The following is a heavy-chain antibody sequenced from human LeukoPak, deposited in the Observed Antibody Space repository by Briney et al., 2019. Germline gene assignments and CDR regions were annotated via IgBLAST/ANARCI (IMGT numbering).Heavy chain of an antibody. V-gene: IGHV3-7*01. D-gene: IGHD6-19*01. CDR1: GFTFSSYL. CDR2: IRQDGNEQ. J-gene: IGHJ4*02. CDR3: ARAPYSGGWYLMY. Sequence: GGSLRLSCAASGFTFSSYLMTWVRQAPGKGLEWGANIRQDGNEQYYMDSVKGRFTISRDNAKNSLFLQMNGLTAEDTAVYYCARAPYSGGWYLMYWGQGTLVTVSS.